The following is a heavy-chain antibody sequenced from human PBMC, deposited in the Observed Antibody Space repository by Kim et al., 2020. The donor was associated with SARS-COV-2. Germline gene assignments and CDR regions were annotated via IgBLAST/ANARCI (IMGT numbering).Heavy chain of an antibody. CDR2: IYYSGST. D-gene: IGHD3-22*01. CDR1: GGYISSYY. J-gene: IGHJ6*02. V-gene: IGHV4-59*13. CDR3: ARERGDSSGYYYAYNYYGMDV. Sequence: SETLSLTCTVSGGYISSYYWSWIRRPPGKGMEWIGYIYYSGSTNYNPSLKSRVTISVDTSKNQFSLKLSSVTAADTAVYYCARERGDSSGYYYAYNYYGMDVWCQGTTVTVSS.